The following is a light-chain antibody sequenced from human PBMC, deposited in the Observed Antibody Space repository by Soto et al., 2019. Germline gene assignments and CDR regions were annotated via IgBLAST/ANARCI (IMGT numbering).Light chain of an antibody. V-gene: IGKV1-9*01. CDR3: QKVDSYPRT. CDR2: ASS. CDR1: QGVGTY. Sequence: IQLTQSPSSLSASVLVRVTVTCRSSQGVGTYFVWYQQKSGKAPTVLIYASSTLQTGVPSRFSGSGSGTDFSLTISSLLPEDVATYYCQKVDSYPRTFGQGTKLDIK. J-gene: IGKJ1*01.